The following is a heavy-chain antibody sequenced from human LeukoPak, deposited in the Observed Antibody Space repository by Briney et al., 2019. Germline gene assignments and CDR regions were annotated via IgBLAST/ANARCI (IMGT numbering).Heavy chain of an antibody. Sequence: AGGSLSPSCAASGFTFNNYAMSWVRQAPVRGLEWVSRLRGNGDTFYAASVKGRFTLSRDDSRNTVYLQLNNLRVEDTAVYYCAQACWFSNADGAWWGQDTLLSV. CDR3: AQACWFSNADGAW. CDR1: GFTFNNYA. CDR2: LRGNGDT. V-gene: IGHV3-23*01. J-gene: IGHJ1*01. D-gene: IGHD1-26*01.